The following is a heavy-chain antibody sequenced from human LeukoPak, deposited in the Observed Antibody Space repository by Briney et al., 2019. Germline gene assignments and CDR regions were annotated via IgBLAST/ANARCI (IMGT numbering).Heavy chain of an antibody. D-gene: IGHD6-13*01. V-gene: IGHV4-4*09. J-gene: IGHJ4*02. CDR1: GGSISSYY. CDR2: VYTSGST. Sequence: SETLSLTCTVSGGSISSYYWSWIRQPPGKGLEWIGYVYTSGSTNYNPSLKSRVTISVDTSKNQFSLKLSSVTAADTAVYYCARLWGSSSWVDYWGQGTLVTVSS. CDR3: ARLWGSSSWVDY.